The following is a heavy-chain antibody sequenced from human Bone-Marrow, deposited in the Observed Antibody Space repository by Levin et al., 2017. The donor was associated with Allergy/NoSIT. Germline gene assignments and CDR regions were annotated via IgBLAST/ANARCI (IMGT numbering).Heavy chain of an antibody. V-gene: IGHV4-34*01. CDR2: INHSGST. Sequence: GSLRLSCAVYGGSFSGYYWSWIRQPPGKGLEWIGEINHSGSTNYNPSLKSRVTISVDTSKNQFSLKLSSVTAADTAVYYCARAYSYYYGSAYGNWGQGTLVTVSS. CDR1: GGSFSGYY. J-gene: IGHJ4*02. D-gene: IGHD3-10*01. CDR3: ARAYSYYYGSAYGN.